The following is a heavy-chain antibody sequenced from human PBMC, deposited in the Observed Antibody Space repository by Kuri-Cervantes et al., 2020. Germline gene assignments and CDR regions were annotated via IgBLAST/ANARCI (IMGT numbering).Heavy chain of an antibody. Sequence: GESLKISCQASGYNFDKYWIGWVRQMPGKGLEWVGLIYPDDSDARYSPSLQGQVTIPADKSITTAYLQWSSLKASDTAIYYCARLLGGRDGYNYFDYWGQGTLVTVSS. CDR1: GYNFDKYW. CDR3: ARLLGGRDGYNYFDY. J-gene: IGHJ4*02. D-gene: IGHD5-24*01. CDR2: IYPDDSDA. V-gene: IGHV5-51*01.